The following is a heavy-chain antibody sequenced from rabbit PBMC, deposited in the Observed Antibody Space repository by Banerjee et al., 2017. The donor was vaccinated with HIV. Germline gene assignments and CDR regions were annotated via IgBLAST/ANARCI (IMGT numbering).Heavy chain of an antibody. CDR2: IDPIFGST. CDR3: ARISGWGGDL. D-gene: IGHD4-1*01. J-gene: IGHJ6*01. V-gene: IGHV1S47*01. Sequence: QEQLEESGGGLVQPEGSLTLTCKASGFDFSSCYMTWVRQAPGKGLEWIGYIDPIFGSTYYASWVNGRFTISSHNAQNTLYLQLNSLTAADTATYFCARISGWGGDLWGPGTLVTVS. CDR1: GFDFSSCY.